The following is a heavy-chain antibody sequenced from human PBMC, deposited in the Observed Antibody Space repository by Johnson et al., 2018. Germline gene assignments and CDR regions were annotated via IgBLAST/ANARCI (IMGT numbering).Heavy chain of an antibody. Sequence: QVQLVQSGGGVVQPGRSLRLSCAASGFTFRSYAMHWVRQAPGKGLEWVAVIWHDGSNKFYADSVKGRFTVSRDNSKNTLHLQMNSLRADDTALYYCAIDHSALTSSYFQQWGQGTLVSVSS. D-gene: IGHD3-9*01. V-gene: IGHV3-33*01. CDR3: AIDHSALTSSYFQQ. CDR1: GFTFRSYA. J-gene: IGHJ1*01. CDR2: IWHDGSNK.